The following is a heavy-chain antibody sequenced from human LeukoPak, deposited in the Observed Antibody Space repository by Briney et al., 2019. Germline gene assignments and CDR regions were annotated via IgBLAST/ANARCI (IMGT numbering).Heavy chain of an antibody. J-gene: IGHJ4*02. D-gene: IGHD3-22*01. CDR2: IYYSGST. CDR3: ASFYYDTSGYYYPFDY. Sequence: SETLSLTCTVSGGSISSYYRSWIRQPPGKGLERIWYIYYSGSTNYNPSLKSRVTISVDTSKNPFSLKLSSVTAADTAVYYCASFYYDTSGYYYPFDYWCQGTLVTVSS. V-gene: IGHV4-59*08. CDR1: GGSISSYY.